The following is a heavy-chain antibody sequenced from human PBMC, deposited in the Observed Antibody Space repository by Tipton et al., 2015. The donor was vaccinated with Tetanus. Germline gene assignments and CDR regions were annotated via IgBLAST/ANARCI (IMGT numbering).Heavy chain of an antibody. V-gene: IGHV1-69*06. CDR2: LIPIFGPP. D-gene: IGHD3-22*01. CDR3: ARSRGGTRDYYAIAY. Sequence: QLVQSGAEVKKPGSSVKVSCKTSGGSFSTYVTSWVRQAPGQGLEWMGGLIPIFGPPNYAQKFRGRVTITADKSTSTAYMELTNLTSEDTAVYYCARSRGGTRDYYAIAYWGQGTLVAVSS. J-gene: IGHJ4*02. CDR1: GGSFSTYV.